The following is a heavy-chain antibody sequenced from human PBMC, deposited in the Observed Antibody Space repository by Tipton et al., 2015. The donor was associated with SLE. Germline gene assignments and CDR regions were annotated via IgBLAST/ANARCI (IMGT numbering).Heavy chain of an antibody. CDR3: ARGVSFDS. V-gene: IGHV4-59*12. CDR1: GGSIGSYY. CDR2: INYSGTT. J-gene: IGHJ4*02. Sequence: TLSLTCSVSGGSIGSYYWSWIRQPPGRGLVWIGYINYSGTTTYSPSLKSRVTISVDPSKNHFSLNLDSVTAADTAVYYCARGVSFDSWGQGTLVTVSS.